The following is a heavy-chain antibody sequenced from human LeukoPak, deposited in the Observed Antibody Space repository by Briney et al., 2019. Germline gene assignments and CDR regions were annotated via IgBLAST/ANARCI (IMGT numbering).Heavy chain of an antibody. CDR2: INPNSGGT. CDR3: ARSRDGYESLIIDAFDI. J-gene: IGHJ3*02. Sequence: ASVKVSCKASGYTFTGYYMHWVRQAPGQGLEWKGWINPNSGGTNYAQKFQGWVTMTRDTSISTAYMELSRLRSDDTAVYYCARSRDGYESLIIDAFDIWGQGTMVTVSS. D-gene: IGHD5-24*01. CDR1: GYTFTGYY. V-gene: IGHV1-2*04.